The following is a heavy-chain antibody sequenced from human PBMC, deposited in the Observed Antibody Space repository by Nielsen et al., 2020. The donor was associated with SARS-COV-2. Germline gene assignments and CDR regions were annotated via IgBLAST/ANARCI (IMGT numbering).Heavy chain of an antibody. D-gene: IGHD6-6*01. CDR1: GYSFPTYW. CDR3: ARHTRSSSSFYYYYYMDV. Sequence: GESLKISCKGSGYSFPTYWIGWVRQMPGKGLEWMGIIYPGDSDTRYSPSFQGQVTISADKPISTAYLKWSSLKASDTAKYYCARHTRSSSSFYYYYYMDVWGKGTTVTVSS. J-gene: IGHJ6*03. V-gene: IGHV5-51*01. CDR2: IYPGDSDT.